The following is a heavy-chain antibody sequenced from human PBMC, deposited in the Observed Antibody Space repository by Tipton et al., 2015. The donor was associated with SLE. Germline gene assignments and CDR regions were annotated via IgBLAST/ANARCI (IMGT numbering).Heavy chain of an antibody. D-gene: IGHD3-10*01. J-gene: IGHJ4*02. CDR1: GFTVSFNY. Sequence: SLRLSCADSGFTVSFNYMTWVRQAPGKGLEWVSVMYSGGRIHYGDSVKGRFTISRDNSKSTLYLQMNSLRVDDTAVYYCAKTLFGDYGDHWGQGTLVTVSS. V-gene: IGHV3-53*05. CDR3: AKTLFGDYGDH. CDR2: MYSGGRI.